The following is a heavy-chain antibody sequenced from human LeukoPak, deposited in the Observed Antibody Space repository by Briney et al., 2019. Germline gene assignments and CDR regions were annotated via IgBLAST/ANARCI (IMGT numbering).Heavy chain of an antibody. CDR2: INTNTGNP. Sequence: ASVKLSCKASGYTFTSYAMNWVRQAPGQGLEWMGWINTNTGNPTYAQGFTGRFVFSLDTSVSTAYLQISSLKAEDTAVYYCARGGAVVVPATIYYYYYMDVWGKGTTVTVSS. CDR3: ARGGAVVVPATIYYYYYMDV. CDR1: GYTFTSYA. V-gene: IGHV7-4-1*02. J-gene: IGHJ6*03. D-gene: IGHD2-2*01.